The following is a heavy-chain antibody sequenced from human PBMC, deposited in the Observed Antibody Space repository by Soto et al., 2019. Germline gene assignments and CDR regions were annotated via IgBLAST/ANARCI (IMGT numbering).Heavy chain of an antibody. CDR2: ITSSSSTI. Sequence: GGSLRLPCAASGFTFSTYSMNWARQAPGKGLEWIAYITSSSSTIFYADSVKGRFTISRDNAKNSLYLQMNSLRDEDTSVYYCARDNGIAGSFDPWGQGTLVTVSS. CDR3: ARDNGIAGSFDP. CDR1: GFTFSTYS. D-gene: IGHD2-15*01. V-gene: IGHV3-48*02. J-gene: IGHJ5*02.